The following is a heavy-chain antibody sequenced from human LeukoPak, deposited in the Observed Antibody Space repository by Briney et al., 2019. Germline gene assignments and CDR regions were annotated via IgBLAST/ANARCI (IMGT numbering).Heavy chain of an antibody. V-gene: IGHV4-39*01. CDR3: ARRHSSGWTFDY. CDR2: TYYSGST. CDR1: GGSISSSSYY. D-gene: IGHD6-19*01. Sequence: SETLSLTCTVSGGSISSSSYYWGWIRPPPGKGLAWIGSTYYSGSTYYNPSLQSRVTISVDTSKNQLYLKLSSVTAADTAVYYCARRHSSGWTFDYWGQGTLVTVSS. J-gene: IGHJ4*02.